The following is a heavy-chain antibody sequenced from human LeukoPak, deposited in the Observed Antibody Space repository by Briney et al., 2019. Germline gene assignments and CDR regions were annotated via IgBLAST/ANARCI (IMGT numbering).Heavy chain of an antibody. V-gene: IGHV3-30*03. CDR1: GFTFSSYG. CDR2: ISYDGSNK. D-gene: IGHD2-15*01. J-gene: IGHJ4*02. CDR3: ARVTPGYCSGGSCSNFDY. Sequence: GGSLRLSCAASGFTFSSYGMHWVRQAPGTGLEWVAVISYDGSNKYYADSVKGRLTISRDNSKNTLYLQMNSLRAEDTAVYYCARVTPGYCSGGSCSNFDYWGQGTLVTVSS.